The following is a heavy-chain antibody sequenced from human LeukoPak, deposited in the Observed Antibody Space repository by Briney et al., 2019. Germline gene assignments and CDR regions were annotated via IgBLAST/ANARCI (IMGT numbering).Heavy chain of an antibody. CDR1: GFTFSSYG. D-gene: IGHD3-3*01. V-gene: IGHV3-30*18. CDR3: AKDRGYDFWNGYYLDY. J-gene: IGHJ4*02. CDR2: ISYDGSNK. Sequence: GGSLRLSCAASGFTFSSYGMHWVRQAPGKGLEWVAVISYDGSNKYYADSVKGRFTISRDNSKNTLYLQMNSLRAEDTAVYYCAKDRGYDFWNGYYLDYWGQGTLVTVSS.